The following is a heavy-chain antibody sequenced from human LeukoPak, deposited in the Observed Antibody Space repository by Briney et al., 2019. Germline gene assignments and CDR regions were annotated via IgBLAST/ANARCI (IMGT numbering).Heavy chain of an antibody. CDR2: IYYSGST. CDR1: GGSISSSGYY. Sequence: TPSETLSLTCTVSGGSISSSGYYWGWIRQPPGKGLEWIASIYYSGSTYYNPSLKSRVTISVDTSKNQLSLKLSSLTAADTAVYYCARGYYGTPFRKCYFDYWGQGTLVTVSS. V-gene: IGHV4-39*01. D-gene: IGHD3-3*01. CDR3: ARGYYGTPFRKCYFDY. J-gene: IGHJ4*02.